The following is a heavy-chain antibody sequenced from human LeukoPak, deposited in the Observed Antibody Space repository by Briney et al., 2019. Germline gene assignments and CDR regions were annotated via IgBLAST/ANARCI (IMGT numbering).Heavy chain of an antibody. D-gene: IGHD6-6*01. V-gene: IGHV3-9*03. CDR1: GFTFHDYA. Sequence: GGSLRLSCAASGFTFHDYAMQWVRQAPGKGLEWVSGISWNGGTIDYADSVKGRFTISRDNAKNSLYLQMNSLRPEDMALYYCAKGPTYSSPSLFDYWGQGILVAVSS. J-gene: IGHJ4*02. CDR3: AKGPTYSSPSLFDY. CDR2: ISWNGGTI.